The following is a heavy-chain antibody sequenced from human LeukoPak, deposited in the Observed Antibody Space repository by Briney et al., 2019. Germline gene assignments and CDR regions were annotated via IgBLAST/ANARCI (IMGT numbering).Heavy chain of an antibody. Sequence: GRSLRLSCAASGFTFSSYAMSWVRQAPGKGLEWISTISGSGSSTDFADSVKGRFTISRDNSKNTLNLQMNNLRAEDTAIYYCAPDPNKWLRNYWGQGTLVTVSS. D-gene: IGHD5-12*01. CDR3: APDPNKWLRNY. V-gene: IGHV3-23*01. J-gene: IGHJ4*02. CDR2: ISGSGSST. CDR1: GFTFSSYA.